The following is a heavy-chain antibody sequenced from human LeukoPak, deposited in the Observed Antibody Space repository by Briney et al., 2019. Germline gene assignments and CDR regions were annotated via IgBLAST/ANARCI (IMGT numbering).Heavy chain of an antibody. V-gene: IGHV1-2*02. CDR1: GYTFTGYY. J-gene: IGHJ4*02. CDR2: INPNSGGT. D-gene: IGHD2/OR15-2a*01. CDR3: ARFSGHLYSFPATTSQNIVIPGNFDY. Sequence: ASVKVSCKASGYTFTGYYMHWVRQAPGQGLEWMGWINPNSGGTNYAQKFQGRVTMTRDTSISTAYMELSRLRSDDTAVYYCARFSGHLYSFPATTSQNIVIPGNFDYWGQGTLVTVSS.